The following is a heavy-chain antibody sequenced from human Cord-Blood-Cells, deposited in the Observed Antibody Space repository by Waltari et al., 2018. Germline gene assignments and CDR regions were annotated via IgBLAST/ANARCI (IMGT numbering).Heavy chain of an antibody. CDR2: IYYSGST. D-gene: IGHD4-17*01. V-gene: IGHV4-39*01. J-gene: IGHJ4*02. CDR1: GGSRSSSSYY. CDR3: ARHEDGDYAGY. Sequence: QLQLQESGPGLVKPSESLALTCTVSGGSRSSSSYYWGWSRQPPGKGLEWIGSIYYSGSTYYNPSLKSRVTISVDTSKNQFSLKLSSVTAADTAVYYCARHEDGDYAGYWGQGTLVTVSS.